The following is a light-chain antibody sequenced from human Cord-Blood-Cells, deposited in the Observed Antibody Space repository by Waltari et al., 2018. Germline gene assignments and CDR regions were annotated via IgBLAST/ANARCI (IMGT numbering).Light chain of an antibody. CDR2: GAS. Sequence: EIVMTQSPATLSVSPGERATRSCRASQSVSSNLAWYQQKPSQAPRLLIYGASTRATGIPARFSGSGSVTEFTLTISSLQSEDFAVYYCQQYNNWWTFGQGTKVEIK. V-gene: IGKV3-15*01. CDR3: QQYNNWWT. CDR1: QSVSSN. J-gene: IGKJ1*01.